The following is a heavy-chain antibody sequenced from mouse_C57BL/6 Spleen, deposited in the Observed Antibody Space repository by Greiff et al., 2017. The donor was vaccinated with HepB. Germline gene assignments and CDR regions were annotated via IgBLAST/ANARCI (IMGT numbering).Heavy chain of an antibody. CDR1: GFNIKDDY. CDR3: TTSSSGYGAY. CDR2: IDPENGDT. V-gene: IGHV14-4*01. Sequence: VQLKESGAELVRPGASVKLSCTASGFNIKDDYMHWVKQRPEQGLEWIGWIDPENGDTEYASKFQGKATITADTSSNTAYLQLSSLTSEDTAVYYCTTSSSGYGAYWGQGTLVTVSA. D-gene: IGHD3-2*02. J-gene: IGHJ3*01.